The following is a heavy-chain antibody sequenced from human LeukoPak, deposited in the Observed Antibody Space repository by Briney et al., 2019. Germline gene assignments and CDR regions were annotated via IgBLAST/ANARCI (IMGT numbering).Heavy chain of an antibody. J-gene: IGHJ5*02. CDR2: ISGSGGST. CDR3: AKDGRITIFGVVMKNNWFDP. Sequence: GGSLRLSCAASGFTFSSYAMSWVRQAPGKGLEWVSAISGSGGSTYYADSVKGRFTISRDNSENTLYLQMNSLRAEDTAVYYCAKDGRITIFGVVMKNNWFDPWGQGALVTVSS. D-gene: IGHD3-3*01. CDR1: GFTFSSYA. V-gene: IGHV3-23*01.